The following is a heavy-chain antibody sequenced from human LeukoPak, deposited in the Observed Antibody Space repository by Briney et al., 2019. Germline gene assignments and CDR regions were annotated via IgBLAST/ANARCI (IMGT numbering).Heavy chain of an antibody. CDR1: GGTFSSYA. CDR2: IIPIFGTA. V-gene: IGHV1-69*13. D-gene: IGHD3-9*01. Sequence: ASVKVSCKASGGTFSSYAISWVRQAPGQGLEWMGGIIPIFGTANYAQKFQGRATITADESTSTAYMELSSLRSEDTAVYYCARGSRYFDWLLYPPARPGAFDYWGQGTLVTVSS. J-gene: IGHJ4*02. CDR3: ARGSRYFDWLLYPPARPGAFDY.